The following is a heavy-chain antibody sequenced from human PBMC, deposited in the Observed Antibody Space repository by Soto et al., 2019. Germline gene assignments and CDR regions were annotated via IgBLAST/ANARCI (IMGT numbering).Heavy chain of an antibody. Sequence: EVQLVESGGGLVKPGGSLRLSCAASGFTFSNAWMNWVRQAPGKGLEWVGRIKSKTDGGTTDYAAPLKGRFTISRDDSKKTLYLQMNSLKTEYTAVYYCTTTLDYYDSSGYVDYWGQGTLVTVSS. CDR3: TTTLDYYDSSGYVDY. D-gene: IGHD3-22*01. CDR2: IKSKTDGGTT. J-gene: IGHJ4*02. V-gene: IGHV3-15*07. CDR1: GFTFSNAW.